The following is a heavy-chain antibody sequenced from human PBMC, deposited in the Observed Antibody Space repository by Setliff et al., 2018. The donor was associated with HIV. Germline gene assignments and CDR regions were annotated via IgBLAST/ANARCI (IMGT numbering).Heavy chain of an antibody. D-gene: IGHD6-19*01. CDR1: GFKFDDYG. V-gene: IGHV3-20*04. CDR2: ISWSGSDGNWT. CDR3: ARDGMAVAADGFDI. Sequence: PGGSLRLSCAASGFKFDDYGMSWVRQGPGKGLEWVAGISWSGSDGNWTTYADSVKARFTISRDNAQNTLYLQMNSLRSEDTAVYFCARDGMAVAADGFDIWGQGTMVTVSS. J-gene: IGHJ3*02.